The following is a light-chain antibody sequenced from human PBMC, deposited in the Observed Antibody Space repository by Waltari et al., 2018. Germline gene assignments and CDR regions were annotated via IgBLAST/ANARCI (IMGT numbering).Light chain of an antibody. CDR3: YSSDSTGLRV. V-gene: IGLV3-10*01. Sequence: SYELTQPPSVSVSPGQTARITCPGHELPRKYAYWVQQKSGQAPRLVIHEDTKRPSRNPGRFSGSSSGTVATLTIPAAQVDDEADCYCYSSDSTGLRVFGGGTTVVVL. CDR2: EDT. CDR1: ELPRKY. J-gene: IGLJ1*01.